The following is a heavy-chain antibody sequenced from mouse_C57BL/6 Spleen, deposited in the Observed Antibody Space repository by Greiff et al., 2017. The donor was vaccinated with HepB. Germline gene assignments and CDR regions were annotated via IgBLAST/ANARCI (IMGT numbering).Heavy chain of an antibody. CDR2: IYPGDGDT. V-gene: IGHV1-82*01. CDR1: GYAFSSSW. J-gene: IGHJ4*01. Sequence: QVQLQQSGPELVKPGASVKISCKASGYAFSSSWMNWVKQRPGKGLEWIGRIYPGDGDTNYKGKFKGKATLTADKSSSTAYMQHSSLTSEDSAVYFCAITAVVANYAMDYWGQGTSVTVSS. CDR3: AITAVVANYAMDY. D-gene: IGHD1-1*01.